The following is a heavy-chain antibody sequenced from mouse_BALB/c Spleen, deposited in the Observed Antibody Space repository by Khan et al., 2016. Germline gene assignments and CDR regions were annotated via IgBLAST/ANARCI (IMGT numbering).Heavy chain of an antibody. J-gene: IGHJ3*01. CDR1: AFSLSTSGMG. Sequence: QVTLKESGPGILQPSQTLSLTCSFSAFSLSTSGMGVSWIRQPSGKGLEWLAHIYWDDDKRYNPSLKSRLTISKDTSSNQVFLKITSVDTADTATYYCAADDSFAYWGQGTLVTVSA. D-gene: IGHD2-13*01. CDR2: IYWDDDK. CDR3: AADDSFAY. V-gene: IGHV8-12*01.